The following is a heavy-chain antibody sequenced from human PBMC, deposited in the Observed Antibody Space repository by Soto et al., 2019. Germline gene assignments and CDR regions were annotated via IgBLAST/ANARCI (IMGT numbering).Heavy chain of an antibody. V-gene: IGHV4-39*01. J-gene: IGHJ3*02. D-gene: IGHD6-19*01. Sequence: PSETLSLTCTVSGGSISSSSYYWGWIRQPPGKVLEWIGSIYYSGSTYYNPSLKGRVTISVDTSKNQFSLKLSSVTAADTAVYSCASTWRVQDDAFDIWGQGTMVTVSS. CDR1: GGSISSSSYY. CDR3: ASTWRVQDDAFDI. CDR2: IYYSGST.